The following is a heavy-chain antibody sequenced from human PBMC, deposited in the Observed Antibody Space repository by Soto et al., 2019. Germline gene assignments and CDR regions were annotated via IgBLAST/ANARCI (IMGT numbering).Heavy chain of an antibody. Sequence: GGSLRLSCAASGFTFSSYAMHWVRQAPGKGLEYVSAISSNGGSTYYANSVKGRFTISRDNSKNTLYLQMGSLRAEDMAVYYCARDLAAAAGTRRHYYYYMDVWGKGTTVTVSS. CDR1: GFTFSSYA. D-gene: IGHD6-13*01. J-gene: IGHJ6*03. V-gene: IGHV3-64*01. CDR2: ISSNGGST. CDR3: ARDLAAAAGTRRHYYYYMDV.